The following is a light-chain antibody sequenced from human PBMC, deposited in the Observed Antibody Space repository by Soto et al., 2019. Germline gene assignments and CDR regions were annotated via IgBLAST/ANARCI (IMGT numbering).Light chain of an antibody. CDR3: AAWDDSLSGPV. V-gene: IGLV1-47*01. Sequence: QSVLTQPPSASGTPGQRVTISCSGSSSNIGSNYVYWYQQLPGTAPKLLIYRNNQRPSGVPDRFSGSKSGTSASLAISGLXSEDEADXXCAAWDDSLSGPVFGGGTKLTVL. CDR2: RNN. J-gene: IGLJ2*01. CDR1: SSNIGSNY.